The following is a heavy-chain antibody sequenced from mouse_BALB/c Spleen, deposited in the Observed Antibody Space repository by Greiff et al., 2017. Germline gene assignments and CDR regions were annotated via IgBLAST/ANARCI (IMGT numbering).Heavy chain of an antibody. D-gene: IGHD1-1*01. CDR1: GFTFTDYY. Sequence: EVKVVESGGGLVQPGGSLRLSCATSGFTFTDYYMSWVRQPPGKALEWLGFIRNKANGSTSEYSASVKGRFTISRDNSQSILYLQMITLRAEDIATYYCARDNGYGPYFDYWGQGTTLTVSS. CDR3: ARDNGYGPYFDY. J-gene: IGHJ2*01. V-gene: IGHV7-3*02. CDR2: IRNKANGSTS.